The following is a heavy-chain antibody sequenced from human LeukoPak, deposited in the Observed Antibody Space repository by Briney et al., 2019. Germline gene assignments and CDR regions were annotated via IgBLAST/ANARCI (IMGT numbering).Heavy chain of an antibody. J-gene: IGHJ6*03. V-gene: IGHV1-8*01. D-gene: IGHD2-2*01. Sequence: GASVKVSCKASGYTFTSYDINGVRQAAGQRLEWMGWMNPNSGNTGYAQKFQGRVTMTRNTSISTAYMELSSLRSEDTAVYYCARGRRVVVPAAMASYYMDVWGKGTTVTVSS. CDR3: ARGRRVVVPAAMASYYMDV. CDR1: GYTFTSYD. CDR2: MNPNSGNT.